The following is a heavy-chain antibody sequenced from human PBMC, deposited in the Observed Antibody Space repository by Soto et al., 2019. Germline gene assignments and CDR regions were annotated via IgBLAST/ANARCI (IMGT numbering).Heavy chain of an antibody. D-gene: IGHD3-3*01. V-gene: IGHV4-30-4*01. J-gene: IGHJ5*02. CDR3: ARVSPIFGVVTIGDNWFDP. Sequence: PSETLSLTCTVSGGSISSGDYYWSWIRQPPGKGLEWIGYIYYSGSTYYNPSLKSRVTISVDTSKNQFSLKLSSVTAADTAVYYCARVSPIFGVVTIGDNWFDPWGQGTLVTVSS. CDR1: GGSISSGDYY. CDR2: IYYSGST.